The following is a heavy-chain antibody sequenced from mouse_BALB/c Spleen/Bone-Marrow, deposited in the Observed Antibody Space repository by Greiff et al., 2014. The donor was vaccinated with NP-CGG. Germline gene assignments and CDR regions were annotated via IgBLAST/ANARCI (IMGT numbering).Heavy chain of an antibody. CDR1: GFNIKDTY. D-gene: IGHD2-4*01. CDR2: IDPANGNT. CDR3: ATMITDRYSDV. J-gene: IGHJ1*01. Sequence: EVQLVESGAELVKPGASVKLSCTASGFNIKDTYMHWVKQRPEQGLEWIGRIDPANGNTKYDPKFQGKATITADTSSNTAYLQLSSLTSEDTAVYYCATMITDRYSDVWGAGTTVTVSA. V-gene: IGHV14-3*02.